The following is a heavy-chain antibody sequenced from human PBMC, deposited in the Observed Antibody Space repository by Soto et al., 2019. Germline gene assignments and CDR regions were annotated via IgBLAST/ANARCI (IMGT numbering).Heavy chain of an antibody. Sequence: EVQLLESGGGLVQPGGSLRLSCAASGFAFSTYAMSWVRQAPGKGLEWVASVSVRDGRTFYADSVKGRFTVSRDNSENTMYLQMNSLRAEDTALYYCAKEVQQCVAEYYYCYGLDVWGQGTTVTVSS. V-gene: IGHV3-23*01. CDR3: AKEVQQCVAEYYYCYGLDV. D-gene: IGHD1-1*01. J-gene: IGHJ6*02. CDR2: VSVRDGRT. CDR1: GFAFSTYA.